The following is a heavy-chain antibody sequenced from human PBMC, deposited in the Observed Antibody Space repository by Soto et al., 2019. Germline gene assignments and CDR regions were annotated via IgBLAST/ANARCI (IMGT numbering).Heavy chain of an antibody. CDR1: GFTFSSYG. Sequence: PGGSLRLSCAASGFTFSSYGMHWVRQAPGKGLEWVAVIWYDGSNKYYADSEKGRFTISRDNSKNTLYLQMNSLRAEDTAVYYCARGLLLWFGELSETYNWFDPWGQGTLVTVSS. D-gene: IGHD3-10*01. V-gene: IGHV3-33*01. J-gene: IGHJ5*02. CDR3: ARGLLLWFGELSETYNWFDP. CDR2: IWYDGSNK.